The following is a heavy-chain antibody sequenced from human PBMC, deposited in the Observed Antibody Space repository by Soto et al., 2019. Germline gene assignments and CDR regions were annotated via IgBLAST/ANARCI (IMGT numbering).Heavy chain of an antibody. V-gene: IGHV4-59*08. J-gene: IGHJ4*02. CDR2: IYYSGST. CDR3: ARHWYGSGTHYPFDS. Sequence: SETLSLTCTVSDGSISSYYWSWIRQPPGKGLEWIGYIYYSGSTDHNPSLKSRVTISVDTSKNQFPLKLSSVTAADTAVYFCARHWYGSGTHYPFDSWGQGTLVTVS. D-gene: IGHD3-10*01. CDR1: DGSISSYY.